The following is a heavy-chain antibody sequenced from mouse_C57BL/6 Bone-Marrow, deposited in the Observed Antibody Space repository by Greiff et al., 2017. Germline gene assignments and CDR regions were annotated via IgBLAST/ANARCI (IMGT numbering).Heavy chain of an antibody. D-gene: IGHD4-1*01. Sequence: DVMLVESGGGLVKPGGSLKLSCAASGFTFSDYGMHWVRQAPEKGLEWVAYISSGSSTIYYADTVKGRFTISRDNAKNTLFLQMTSLRSEDTAMYYCARLTGTKQFDYWGQGTTLTVSS. J-gene: IGHJ2*01. V-gene: IGHV5-17*01. CDR3: ARLTGTKQFDY. CDR1: GFTFSDYG. CDR2: ISSGSSTI.